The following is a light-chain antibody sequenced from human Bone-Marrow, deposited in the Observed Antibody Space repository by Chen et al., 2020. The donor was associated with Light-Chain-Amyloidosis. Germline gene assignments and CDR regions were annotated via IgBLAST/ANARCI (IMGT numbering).Light chain of an antibody. CDR3: QQYYDLPFT. V-gene: IGKV1-33*01. J-gene: IGKJ2*01. CDR2: DAS. Sequence: DIQITQSPSSLLASVGDRVTITCQASQDISNYLNCHQQKPGKAPKLLIHDASSLESGVPSRFSGSGSGTDFTFTISSLQPEDIGTYHCQQYYDLPFTFGQGTKLEI. CDR1: QDISNY.